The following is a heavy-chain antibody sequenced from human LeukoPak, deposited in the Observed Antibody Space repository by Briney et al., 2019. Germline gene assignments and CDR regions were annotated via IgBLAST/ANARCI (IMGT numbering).Heavy chain of an antibody. CDR1: GYTLTSYG. J-gene: IGHJ6*03. Sequence: ASVKVSCKASGYTLTSYGISWVRQAPGQGLEWMGWISAYNGNTNYAQKLQGRVTMTTDTSTSTAYMELRSLRSEDTAVYYCARDLCSSTSCLFSRIYYYYMDVWGKGTMVTVSS. V-gene: IGHV1-18*01. CDR2: ISAYNGNT. D-gene: IGHD2-2*01. CDR3: ARDLCSSTSCLFSRIYYYYMDV.